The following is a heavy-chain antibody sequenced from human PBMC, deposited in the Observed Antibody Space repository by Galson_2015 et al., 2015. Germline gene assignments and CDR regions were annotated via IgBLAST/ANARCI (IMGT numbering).Heavy chain of an antibody. Sequence: SVKVSCKASGYTFTGYYMHWVRQAPGQGLEWMGWINPNSGGTNYAQKFQGWVTMTRDTSISTAYMELSRLRSDDTAVYYCAREGPQNYYYGMDVWGQGTTVTVSS. CDR2: INPNSGGT. V-gene: IGHV1-2*04. J-gene: IGHJ6*02. CDR1: GYTFTGYY. CDR3: AREGPQNYYYGMDV.